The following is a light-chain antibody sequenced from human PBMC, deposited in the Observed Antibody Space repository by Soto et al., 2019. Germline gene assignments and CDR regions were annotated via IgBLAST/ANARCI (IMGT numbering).Light chain of an antibody. Sequence: QSVLTQPPSVSGAPGQRVTISCTGSSSNIGAGYDVHWYQQLPGTAPKLLIYGNSNRPSGVPDRFSASKSGTSASLALTGLQAEDEADYYCQSYDSSLSVVVFGGGTKVTVL. V-gene: IGLV1-40*01. CDR1: SSNIGAGYD. J-gene: IGLJ2*01. CDR3: QSYDSSLSVVV. CDR2: GNS.